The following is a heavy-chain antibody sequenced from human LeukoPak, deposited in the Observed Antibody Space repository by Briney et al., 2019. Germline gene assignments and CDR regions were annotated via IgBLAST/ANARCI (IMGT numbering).Heavy chain of an antibody. V-gene: IGHV4-39*01. Sequence: SETLTLTCTVSGGSISSSSYYWGWIRHPPGTGLEWIGSIYYSGSTDYTPSLKRRVTISVDTSKNQFSRKLSSVTAADTAVYYSARQGYGDFWIGYPRNWFDPWGQGALFTVSS. CDR1: GGSISSSSYY. CDR2: IYYSGST. J-gene: IGHJ5*02. D-gene: IGHD3-3*01. CDR3: ARQGYGDFWIGYPRNWFDP.